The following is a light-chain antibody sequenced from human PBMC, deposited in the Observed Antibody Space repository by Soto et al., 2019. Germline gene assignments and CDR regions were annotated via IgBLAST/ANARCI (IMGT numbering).Light chain of an antibody. CDR3: QQYGTSPPT. J-gene: IGKJ1*01. CDR1: QSVSSNF. CDR2: GAS. Sequence: EIVLTQSPGTLSLSPGERATLSCKASQSVSSNFLAWYQRKPGQAHRLLIYGASYRATDIPYRFSGSGSGTYFILTITRLEPEVFAVYYCQQYGTSPPTFGQGTKVEI. V-gene: IGKV3-20*01.